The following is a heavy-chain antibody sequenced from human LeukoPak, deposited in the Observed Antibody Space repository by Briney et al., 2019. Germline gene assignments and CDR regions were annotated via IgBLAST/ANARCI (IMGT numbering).Heavy chain of an antibody. CDR3: AREGPYCSSTSCYHYYGMDV. J-gene: IGHJ6*02. Sequence: GGSLRLSCAASGFTFSSYWMHWVRQAPGKGLVWVSRINSDGSSTSYADSVKGRFTISRDNAKNTLYLQMNSLRAEDTAVYYCAREGPYCSSTSCYHYYGMDVWGQGTTVTVSS. D-gene: IGHD2-2*01. V-gene: IGHV3-74*01. CDR2: INSDGSST. CDR1: GFTFSSYW.